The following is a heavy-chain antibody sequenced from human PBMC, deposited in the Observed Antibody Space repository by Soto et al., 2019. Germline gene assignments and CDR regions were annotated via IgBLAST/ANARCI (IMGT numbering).Heavy chain of an antibody. Sequence: PGGSLRLSCAASGFTFSSYAMSWVRQAPGKGLEWVSAISGSGGSTYYADSVKGRFTISRDNSKDTLYLQMNSLRAEDTAVYYCAKAPTRLRLGELSQDYWGQGTLVTVSS. V-gene: IGHV3-23*01. D-gene: IGHD3-16*02. CDR3: AKAPTRLRLGELSQDY. J-gene: IGHJ4*02. CDR1: GFTFSSYA. CDR2: ISGSGGST.